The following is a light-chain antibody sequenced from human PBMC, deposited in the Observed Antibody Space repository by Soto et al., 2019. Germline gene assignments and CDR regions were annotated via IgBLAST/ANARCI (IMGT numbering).Light chain of an antibody. CDR3: QQRGSWPPT. CDR2: DAS. V-gene: IGKV3-11*01. Sequence: DIVLTQSPATLSLSPGESATLSCMTNQTIDTYFAWYQQKRGLPPRLLIYDASNRAIGIPARFSGRGSGTYFSLTISSLEPEDFAVYYCQQRGSWPPTFGRGTRLEI. CDR1: QTIDTY. J-gene: IGKJ5*01.